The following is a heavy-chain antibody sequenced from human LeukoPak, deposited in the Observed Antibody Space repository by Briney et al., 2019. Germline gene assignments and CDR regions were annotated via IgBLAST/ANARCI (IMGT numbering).Heavy chain of an antibody. CDR2: VIPIFGTA. CDR1: GGTFSSYA. CDR3: ARSGSYYYDSSGYYDY. V-gene: IGHV1-69*13. D-gene: IGHD3-22*01. J-gene: IGHJ4*02. Sequence: GASVKVSCKASGGTFSSYAISWVRQAPGQGLEWMGGVIPIFGTANYAQKFQGRVTITADESTSTAYMELSSLRSEDTAVYYCARSGSYYYDSSGYYDYWGQGTLVTVSS.